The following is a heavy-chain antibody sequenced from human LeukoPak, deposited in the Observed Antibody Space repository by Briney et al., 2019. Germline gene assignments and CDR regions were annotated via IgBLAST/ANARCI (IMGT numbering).Heavy chain of an antibody. CDR3: AKIAVAGTEYFDY. CDR1: GFTFSNYA. V-gene: IGHV3-23*01. Sequence: GGSLTLSCAASGFTFSNYAMSWVRQAPGKGPEWVSGISGSGDTTYYADSVKGRFTISRDNSKNTLYLQMNSLGAEDTAVYYCAKIAVAGTEYFDYWGQGTLVTVSS. D-gene: IGHD6-19*01. CDR2: ISGSGDTT. J-gene: IGHJ4*02.